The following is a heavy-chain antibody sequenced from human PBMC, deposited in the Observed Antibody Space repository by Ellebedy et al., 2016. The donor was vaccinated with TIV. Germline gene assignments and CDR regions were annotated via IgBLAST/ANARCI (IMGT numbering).Heavy chain of an antibody. Sequence: GGSLRLSXAASGFTFSNYSMNWVRQAPGKGLEWVSSISSSSSYIYYADSVKGRFVISRDNAKNSLYLQMNSLRAEDTAGYYCARDTSRNYDILTGYYTPYYYGMDVWGQGTMVTVSS. J-gene: IGHJ6*02. CDR1: GFTFSNYS. CDR3: ARDTSRNYDILTGYYTPYYYGMDV. V-gene: IGHV3-21*01. CDR2: ISSSSSYI. D-gene: IGHD3-9*01.